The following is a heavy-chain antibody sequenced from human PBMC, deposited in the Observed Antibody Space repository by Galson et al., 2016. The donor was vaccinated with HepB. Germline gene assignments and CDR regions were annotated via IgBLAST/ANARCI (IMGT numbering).Heavy chain of an antibody. J-gene: IGHJ4*02. CDR2: ISYDGSNK. CDR1: GFTFSSYG. V-gene: IGHV3-30*03. D-gene: IGHD6-13*01. Sequence: SLRLSCAASGFTFSSYGMHWVRQAPGKGLEWVAVISYDGSNKYYADSVKGRFIISRDNSKNTVYLQMNSLRAEDTAVYYCARVGIGSSWYFDYWGQGTLVTVSS. CDR3: ARVGIGSSWYFDY.